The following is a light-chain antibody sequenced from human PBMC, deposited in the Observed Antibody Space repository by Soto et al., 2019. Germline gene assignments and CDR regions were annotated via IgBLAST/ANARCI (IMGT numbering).Light chain of an antibody. CDR2: GNS. CDR1: SSNIGAGYD. Sequence: QSVLTQPPSVSGAPGQRVTISCTGSSSNIGAGYDVHWYQQLPGTAPKLLIYGNSNRPSGVPDRFSGSKSGTSASLAITGLQAEDEADYYCQSYDSSWVYVFGTGTKLTVL. V-gene: IGLV1-40*01. CDR3: QSYDSSWVYV. J-gene: IGLJ1*01.